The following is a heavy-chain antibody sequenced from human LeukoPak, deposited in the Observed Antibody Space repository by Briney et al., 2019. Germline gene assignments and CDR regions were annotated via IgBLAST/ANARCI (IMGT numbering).Heavy chain of an antibody. CDR1: GFTFSSYW. J-gene: IGHJ4*02. CDR2: IEQDGSEK. Sequence: PGGSLRLSCAASGFTFSSYWMSWVRQAPGKGLEWVANIEQDGSEKYYVDSVKGRFTISRDNAKNSLYLQMNSLRAEDTAVYYCARGDPYGDYALDYWGQGTLVTVSS. CDR3: ARGDPYGDYALDY. V-gene: IGHV3-7*01. D-gene: IGHD4-17*01.